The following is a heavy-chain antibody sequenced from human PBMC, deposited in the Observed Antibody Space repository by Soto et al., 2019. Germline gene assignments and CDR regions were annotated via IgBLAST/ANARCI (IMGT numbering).Heavy chain of an antibody. CDR1: GGSISSSDYY. CDR2: IYYSGTT. Sequence: QVQLQESGPGLVKPSQTLSLTCTVSGGSISSSDYYWSWIRQPPGKGLEWIGYIYYSGTTYYNPSLKSRVTISVDTSKNQFSLKLRSVTAADTAVYYCAGWELLRGVDYWGQGTLVTVSS. V-gene: IGHV4-30-4*01. D-gene: IGHD1-26*01. CDR3: AGWELLRGVDY. J-gene: IGHJ4*02.